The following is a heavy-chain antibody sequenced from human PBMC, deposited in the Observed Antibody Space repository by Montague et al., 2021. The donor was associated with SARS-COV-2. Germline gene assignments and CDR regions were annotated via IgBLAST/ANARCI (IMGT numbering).Heavy chain of an antibody. CDR2: IYHSGST. J-gene: IGHJ4*02. Sequence: SETLSLTCAVSGGSISSSNWRSWVRQPPGKGLEWIGEIYHSGSTDYNPSLKSRVTISVDKSKNQFSLKLSSVTAADTAVYYCARDATMVSHSYFDYWGQGTLVTVSS. V-gene: IGHV4-4*02. CDR1: GGSISSSNW. CDR3: ARDATMVSHSYFDY. D-gene: IGHD4/OR15-4a*01.